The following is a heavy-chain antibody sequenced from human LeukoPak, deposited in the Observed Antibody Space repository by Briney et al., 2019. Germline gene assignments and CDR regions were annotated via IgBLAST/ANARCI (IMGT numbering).Heavy chain of an antibody. J-gene: IGHJ4*02. CDR2: VNESGGT. CDR1: IDSFSNYH. Sequence: SETLSLTCAVYIDSFSNYHWNWIRQTPAKGMEWIGEVNESGGTNISPSLRSRVILSVDTSKNQFSLKLVSVTVADTAIYYCARDPPSRGTRYFDYWGQGILVTVSS. CDR3: ARDPPSRGTRYFDY. D-gene: IGHD3-16*01. V-gene: IGHV4-34*01.